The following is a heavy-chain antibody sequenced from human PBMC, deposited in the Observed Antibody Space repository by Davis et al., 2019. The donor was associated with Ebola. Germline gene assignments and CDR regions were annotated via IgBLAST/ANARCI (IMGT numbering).Heavy chain of an antibody. CDR1: GFILSNFH. D-gene: IGHD1-1*01. V-gene: IGHV3-74*01. J-gene: IGHJ4*02. Sequence: PAGSLRLSCAASGFILSNFHIHWVRQLPGKGLVWVARIDPDGTGTNYADSVKGRFTISRDNAKNTLSLQMNSLRVEDTAVDYCVTTSGSDPEVHWGQGTLVTVSS. CDR3: VTTSGSDPEVH. CDR2: IDPDGTGT.